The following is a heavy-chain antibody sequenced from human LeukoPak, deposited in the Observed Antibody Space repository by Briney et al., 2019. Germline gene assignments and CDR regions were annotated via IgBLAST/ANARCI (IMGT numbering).Heavy chain of an antibody. J-gene: IGHJ2*01. CDR3: AKVAHKVGWELPSGWYFDL. V-gene: IGHV3-23*01. Sequence: GGALRLSCAAPGFTFSSYAMSWVREAPGKGLEWVSAISGSGGSTYYADSVKGRFTISRDNSKNTLYLQMNSLRAEDTAVYYCAKVAHKVGWELPSGWYFDLWGRGTLVTVSS. CDR2: ISGSGGST. D-gene: IGHD1-26*01. CDR1: GFTFSSYA.